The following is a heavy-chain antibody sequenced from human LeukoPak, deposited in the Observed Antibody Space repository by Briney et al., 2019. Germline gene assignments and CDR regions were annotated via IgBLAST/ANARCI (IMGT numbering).Heavy chain of an antibody. Sequence: SETLSLTCAVYGGSFSGYYWSWIRQPPGKGLGWLGEINHSGSTNYNPSLKSRVTISVDTSKNQFSLKLSSVTAADTAVYYCASPYYYDSSGYYTWGQGTLVTVSS. CDR2: INHSGST. CDR1: GGSFSGYY. D-gene: IGHD3-22*01. CDR3: ASPYYYDSSGYYT. V-gene: IGHV4-34*01. J-gene: IGHJ5*02.